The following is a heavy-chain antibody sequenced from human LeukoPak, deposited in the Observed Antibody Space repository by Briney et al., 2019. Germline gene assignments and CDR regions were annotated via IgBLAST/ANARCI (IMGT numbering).Heavy chain of an antibody. J-gene: IGHJ4*02. D-gene: IGHD3-3*01. V-gene: IGHV1-2*02. CDR2: INPNSGGT. Sequence: ASVKISCKVSGYTFTGYYMHWVRQAPGQGLEWMGWINPNSGGTNYAQKFQGRVTMTRDTSISTAYMELSRLRSDDTAVYYCARERVAIFGVAGAAFDYWGQGTLVTVSS. CDR3: ARERVAIFGVAGAAFDY. CDR1: GYTFTGYY.